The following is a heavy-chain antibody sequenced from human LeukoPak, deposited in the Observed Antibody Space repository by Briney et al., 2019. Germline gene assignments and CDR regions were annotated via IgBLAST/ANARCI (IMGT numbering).Heavy chain of an antibody. J-gene: IGHJ4*02. D-gene: IGHD6-13*01. Sequence: SETLSLTCTVSGDSISDYYWSWIRQPPGKGLEWIGYIYYSGTTNYNPSLKSRVTMSVDTSKNQFSLKLSSVTAADTAVYYCARGVYIAAAQYGYWGQGTLVTVSS. CDR3: ARGVYIAAAQYGY. CDR1: GDSISDYY. V-gene: IGHV4-59*01. CDR2: IYYSGTT.